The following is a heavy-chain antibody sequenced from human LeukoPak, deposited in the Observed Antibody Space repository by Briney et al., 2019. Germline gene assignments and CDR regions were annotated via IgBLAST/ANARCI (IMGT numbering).Heavy chain of an antibody. Sequence: SETLSLTCTVSGGSISSYYWSWIRQPPGKGLEWIGYIYYSGSTNYNPSLKSRVTISVDTSKNQFSLKLSSVTAADTAVYYCARDRPTGYSSSWPYYFDYWGQGTLSPSPQ. V-gene: IGHV4-59*01. J-gene: IGHJ4*02. CDR3: ARDRPTGYSSSWPYYFDY. CDR2: IYYSGST. CDR1: GGSISSYY. D-gene: IGHD6-13*01.